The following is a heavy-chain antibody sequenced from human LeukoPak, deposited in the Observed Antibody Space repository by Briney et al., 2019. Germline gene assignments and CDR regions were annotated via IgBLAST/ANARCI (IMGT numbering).Heavy chain of an antibody. CDR2: INHSGST. V-gene: IGHV4-39*07. CDR1: GGSISSSSYY. CDR3: ARLSGIRGFDP. D-gene: IGHD3-10*01. J-gene: IGHJ5*02. Sequence: PSETLSLTCTVSGGSISSSSYYWSWIRQPPGKGLEWIGEINHSGSTNYNPSLKSRVTISVDTSKNQFSLKLSSVTAADTAVYYCARLSGIRGFDPWGQGTLVTVSS.